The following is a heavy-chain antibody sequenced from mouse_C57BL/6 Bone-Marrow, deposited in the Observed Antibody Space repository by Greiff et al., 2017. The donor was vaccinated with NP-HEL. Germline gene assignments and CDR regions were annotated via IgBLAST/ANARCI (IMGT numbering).Heavy chain of an antibody. CDR3: TPVVAHYYAMDY. CDR2: IYPGNSDT. J-gene: IGHJ4*01. D-gene: IGHD1-1*01. Sequence: EVQLQQSGTVLARPGASVKMSCKTSGYTFTSYWMHWVKQRPGQGLEWIGAIYPGNSDTSYNQKFKGKAKLTAVTSASTAYMELSSLTNEDSAVYYCTPVVAHYYAMDYWGQGTSVTVSS. CDR1: GYTFTSYW. V-gene: IGHV1-5*01.